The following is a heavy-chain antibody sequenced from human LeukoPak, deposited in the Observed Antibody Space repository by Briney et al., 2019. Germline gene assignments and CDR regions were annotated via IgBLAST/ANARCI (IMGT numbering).Heavy chain of an antibody. Sequence: ASVKVSCKASGYTFTSYGISWVRQAPGQGLEWMGWISAYNGSTNYAQKLQGRVTMTTDTSTSTAYMELRSLRSDDTAVYYCARAVVAATLYYFDYWGQGTLVTVSS. CDR3: ARAVVAATLYYFDY. D-gene: IGHD2-15*01. J-gene: IGHJ4*02. CDR1: GYTFTSYG. CDR2: ISAYNGST. V-gene: IGHV1-18*01.